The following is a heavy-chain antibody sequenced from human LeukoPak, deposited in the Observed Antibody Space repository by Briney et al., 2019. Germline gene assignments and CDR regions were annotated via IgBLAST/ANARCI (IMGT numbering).Heavy chain of an antibody. V-gene: IGHV4-59*08. D-gene: IGHD3-3*01. CDR1: GGSISSYY. Sequence: PSETLSLTCTVSGGSISSYYWSWIRQPPGKGLEWIGYIYYSGSTNYNPSLKSRVTISVDTSKNQFSLKLSSVTAADTAVYYCARHEVITIFEYRGQGTLVTVSS. CDR3: ARHEVITIFEY. J-gene: IGHJ4*02. CDR2: IYYSGST.